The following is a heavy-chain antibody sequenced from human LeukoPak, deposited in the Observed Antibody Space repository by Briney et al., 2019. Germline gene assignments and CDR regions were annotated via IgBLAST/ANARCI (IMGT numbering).Heavy chain of an antibody. J-gene: IGHJ4*02. CDR2: ISSGNDPI. CDR3: ARGYLSYGSGSYKIDY. D-gene: IGHD3-10*01. CDR1: GFTFSTYE. V-gene: IGHV3-48*03. Sequence: GGSLRLSCAASGFTFSTYEMNWVRQAPGKGLEWVSYISSGNDPIYYADSVKGRFTISRDNAKNSLYLQMSSLRAEDTAVYYCARGYLSYGSGSYKIDYWGQGTLVTVSS.